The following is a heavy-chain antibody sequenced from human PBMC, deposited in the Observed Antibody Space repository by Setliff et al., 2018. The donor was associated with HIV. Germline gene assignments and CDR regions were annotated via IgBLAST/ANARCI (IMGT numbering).Heavy chain of an antibody. D-gene: IGHD2-21*02. CDR3: ARMKTETAAYFYSYMDV. CDR2: ISAYHINT. J-gene: IGHJ6*03. V-gene: IGHV1-18*01. CDR1: GYTLSNHG. Sequence: ASVKVSCKASGYTLSNHGVTWVRLAPGQGLEWMGWISAYHINTKYAQEFQGRVTMTTDTSTNTAYMELRSLRSVDSAVYYCARMKTETAAYFYSYMDVWGKGTTVTVS.